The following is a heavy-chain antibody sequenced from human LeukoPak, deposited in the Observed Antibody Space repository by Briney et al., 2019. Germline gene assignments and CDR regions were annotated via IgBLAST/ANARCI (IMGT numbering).Heavy chain of an antibody. Sequence: SVKVSCKASGGTFSSYAISWVRQAPGQGLEWMGRIIPVLGIANYAQKFQGRVTITADKSTSTAYMELSSLRSEDTAVYYCARGSGSRRAFDIWGQGTMVTVSS. CDR2: IIPVLGIA. V-gene: IGHV1-69*04. CDR1: GGTFSSYA. D-gene: IGHD6-25*01. J-gene: IGHJ3*02. CDR3: ARGSGSRRAFDI.